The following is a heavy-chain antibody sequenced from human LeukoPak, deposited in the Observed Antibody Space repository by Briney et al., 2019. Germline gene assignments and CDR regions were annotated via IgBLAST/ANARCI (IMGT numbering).Heavy chain of an antibody. Sequence: GESLKISRKGSGYSFTSYWISWVRQMPGKGLEWMGRIDPSDSYTNYSPSFQGHVTISADKSISTAYLQWSSLKASDTAMYYCARHATGIAVAGTTDYWGQGTLVTVSS. V-gene: IGHV5-10-1*01. CDR2: IDPSDSYT. J-gene: IGHJ4*02. CDR1: GYSFTSYW. CDR3: ARHATGIAVAGTTDY. D-gene: IGHD6-19*01.